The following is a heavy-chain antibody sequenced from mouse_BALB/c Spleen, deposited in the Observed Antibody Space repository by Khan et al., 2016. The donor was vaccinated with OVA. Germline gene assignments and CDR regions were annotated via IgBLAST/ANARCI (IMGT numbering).Heavy chain of an antibody. CDR2: ISYSGRT. CDR1: GYSITSDYA. V-gene: IGHV3-2*02. CDR3: ARSVTITTVVATDFDY. J-gene: IGHJ2*01. D-gene: IGHD1-1*01. Sequence: EVQLQESGPGLVQPSQSLSLTCTVTGYSITSDYAWNWIRQFPGNKLEWMGYISYSGRTSYNPSLKSRISINRDTSKNQFFLQLNSVTTEDTASYYCARSVTITTVVATDFDYWGQGTTLTVPS.